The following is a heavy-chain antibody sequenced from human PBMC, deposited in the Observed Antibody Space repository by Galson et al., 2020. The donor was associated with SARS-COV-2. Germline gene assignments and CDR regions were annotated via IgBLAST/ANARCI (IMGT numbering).Heavy chain of an antibody. Sequence: GGSLRLSCAASGFTFRNYAMNWVRQAPGKGLEWIAYISNSGAVIYQTDSVRGRFTISRDNARNSLFLQMSSLRAEDTAVYFCVRGDGGTAFDYWGQGTLVTVSS. CDR2: ISNSGAVI. J-gene: IGHJ4*02. D-gene: IGHD3-16*01. CDR3: VRGDGGTAFDY. V-gene: IGHV3-48*03. CDR1: GFTFRNYA.